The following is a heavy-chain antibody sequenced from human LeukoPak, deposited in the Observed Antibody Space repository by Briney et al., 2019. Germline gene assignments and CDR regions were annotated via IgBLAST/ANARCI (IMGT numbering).Heavy chain of an antibody. CDR3: ARAGTYYYYYYMDV. D-gene: IGHD1-1*01. V-gene: IGHV4-34*01. Sequence: PSETLSLTCAVYGGSFSGYYWSWIRQPPGKGLEWIGQINHSGSTNYSPSLKSRVTISVDTSKNQFSLKLSSVTAADTAVYYCARAGTYYYYYYMDVWGKGTTVTISS. CDR2: INHSGST. J-gene: IGHJ6*03. CDR1: GGSFSGYY.